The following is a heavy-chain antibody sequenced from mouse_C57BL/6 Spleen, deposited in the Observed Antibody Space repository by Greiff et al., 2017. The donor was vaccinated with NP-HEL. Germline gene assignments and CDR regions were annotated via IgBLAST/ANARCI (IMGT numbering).Heavy chain of an antibody. V-gene: IGHV1-85*01. CDR3: ARYDDGYPDY. D-gene: IGHD2-3*01. Sequence: VKLMESGPELVKPGASVKLSCKASGYNFTSYDINWVKQRPGQGLEWIGWIYPRDGSTKYNEKFKGKATLTVDTSSITAYIELHSLTSEDTAVYFCARYDDGYPDYWGQGTTLTVSS. CDR2: IYPRDGST. CDR1: GYNFTSYD. J-gene: IGHJ2*01.